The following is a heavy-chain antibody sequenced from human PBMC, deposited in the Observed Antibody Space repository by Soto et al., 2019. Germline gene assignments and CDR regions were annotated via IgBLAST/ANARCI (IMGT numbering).Heavy chain of an antibody. Sequence: EVQLLDSGGGLVQPGGSLRLSCAASGFTFSGYALTWVRQAPGKGLEWVSAISGGGDATFYADSVKGRFTISRDNSKNTLYLQMNTLRAEDTAVYYCARKVSGSTGRPDLCYFDLWGRGTLVTVSS. D-gene: IGHD3-10*01. J-gene: IGHJ2*01. CDR3: ARKVSGSTGRPDLCYFDL. CDR1: GFTFSGYA. V-gene: IGHV3-23*01. CDR2: ISGGGDAT.